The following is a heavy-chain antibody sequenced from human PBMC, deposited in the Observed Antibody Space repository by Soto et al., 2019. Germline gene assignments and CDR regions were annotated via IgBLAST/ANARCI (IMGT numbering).Heavy chain of an antibody. J-gene: IGHJ4*02. CDR2: ITGSGGST. CDR3: AKDPYVSATICRSFDY. V-gene: IGHV3-23*01. Sequence: EVQLLESGGGLVQPGGSLRLSCAASGFTFSSYAMSWVRQAPGKGLEWVSGITGSGGSTYYADSVKGRFTISRDNSKNTLYLQMNSLRAEDSAVYFCAKDPYVSATICRSFDYWGQGTLVTVSS. D-gene: IGHD5-12*01. CDR1: GFTFSSYA.